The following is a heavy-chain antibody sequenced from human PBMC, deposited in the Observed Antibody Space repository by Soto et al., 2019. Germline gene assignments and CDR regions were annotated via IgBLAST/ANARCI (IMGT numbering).Heavy chain of an antibody. CDR1: GFTFSSYA. CDR3: AKSIAVAGIRTDYFDY. CDR2: ISYDGSNK. D-gene: IGHD6-19*01. V-gene: IGHV3-30-3*02. Sequence: GGSLRLSCAASGFTFSSYAMHWVRQAPGKGLEWVAVISYDGSNKYYADSVKGRFTISRDNSKNTLYLQMNSLRAEDTAVYYCAKSIAVAGIRTDYFDYWGQGTLVTVSS. J-gene: IGHJ4*02.